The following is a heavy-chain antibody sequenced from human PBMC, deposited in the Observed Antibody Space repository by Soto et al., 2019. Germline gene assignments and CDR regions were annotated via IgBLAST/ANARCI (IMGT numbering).Heavy chain of an antibody. V-gene: IGHV4-4*02. CDR1: GGSISSSNW. Sequence: SETLSLTCAVSGGSISSSNWWSWVRQPPGKGLEWIGEIYHSGSTNYNPSLKSRVTISVDKSKNQFSLTLSSVTAADTAVYYCARRDIVVVTATGAFDIWGQGTMVTVSS. J-gene: IGHJ3*02. D-gene: IGHD2-21*02. CDR2: IYHSGST. CDR3: ARRDIVVVTATGAFDI.